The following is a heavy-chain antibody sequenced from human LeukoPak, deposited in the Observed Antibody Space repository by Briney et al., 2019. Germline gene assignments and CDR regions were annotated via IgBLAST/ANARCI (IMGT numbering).Heavy chain of an antibody. D-gene: IGHD6-13*01. CDR2: ICYSGGST. CDR1: GVSISTYA. V-gene: IGHV3-23*01. J-gene: IGHJ6*01. Sequence: GGALRLSCAASGVSISTYAMSWVRQAPGKGLEWVWAICYSGGSTYYADSVKSRFTFSRDKSKNQLSLKMNSLRAADTAVYYCARELYASSWTIYYYGMYVWG. CDR3: ARELYASSWTIYYYGMYV.